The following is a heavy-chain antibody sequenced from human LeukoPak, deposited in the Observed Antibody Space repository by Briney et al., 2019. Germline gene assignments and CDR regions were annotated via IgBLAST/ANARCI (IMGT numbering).Heavy chain of an antibody. J-gene: IGHJ4*02. CDR3: ARVEVNSGSYPVYFDY. Sequence: GGSLRLSCAASGFTFYDYGMSWVRQAPGKGLEWVSGINWNGGSTGYADSVKGRFTISRDNAKNSLYLQMNSLRAEDTALYYCARVEVNSGSYPVYFDYWGQGTLVTVSS. CDR1: GFTFYDYG. V-gene: IGHV3-20*04. CDR2: INWNGGST. D-gene: IGHD1-26*01.